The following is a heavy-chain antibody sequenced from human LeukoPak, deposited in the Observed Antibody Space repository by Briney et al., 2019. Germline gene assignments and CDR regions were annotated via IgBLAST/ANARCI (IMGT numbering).Heavy chain of an antibody. D-gene: IGHD3-3*01. J-gene: IGHJ4*02. CDR1: GYTFTSYY. V-gene: IGHV1-46*01. CDR2: INPSGGST. Sequence: ASVKVSCKASGYTFTSYYMHWVRQAPGQGLEWMGIINPSGGSTSYAQKFQGRVTMTRDTSTSTVYMELSSLRSEDTAVYYCARGEVLRFLEWLNVDYWGQGTLDTVSS. CDR3: ARGEVLRFLEWLNVDY.